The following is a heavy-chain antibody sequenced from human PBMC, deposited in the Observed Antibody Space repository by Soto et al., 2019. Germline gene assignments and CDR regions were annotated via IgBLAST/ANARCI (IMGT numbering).Heavy chain of an antibody. CDR1: GFTFSNYA. D-gene: IGHD6-19*01. J-gene: IGHJ4*02. CDR2: ISGSGDST. V-gene: IGHV3-23*01. Sequence: EVQLLESGGNLVQPGGSLRLSCAASGFTFSNYAMSWVRQAPGKGLEWVSVISGSGDSTYYADSVKGRFTISRDNSKNTLYLQMNSLRAEDTAVYYCAKGTSGWYFDYWGQGTLVTVSS. CDR3: AKGTSGWYFDY.